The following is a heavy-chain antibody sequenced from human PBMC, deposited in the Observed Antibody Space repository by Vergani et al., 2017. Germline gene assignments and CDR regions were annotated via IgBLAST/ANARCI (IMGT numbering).Heavy chain of an antibody. CDR2: ISYDGSNK. Sequence: VQLVESGGGVVQPGRSLRLSCAASGFTFSSYAMHWVRQAPGKGLEWVAVISYDGSNKYYADSVKGRFTISRDNSKNTLYLQMNSLRAEDTAVYYCAREVYDFNYMDVWGKGTTVTVSS. CDR3: AREVYDFNYMDV. V-gene: IGHV3-30-3*01. D-gene: IGHD2-8*01. J-gene: IGHJ6*03. CDR1: GFTFSSYA.